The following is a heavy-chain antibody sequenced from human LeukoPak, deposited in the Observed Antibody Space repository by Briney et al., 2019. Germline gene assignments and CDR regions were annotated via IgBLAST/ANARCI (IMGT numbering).Heavy chain of an antibody. CDR1: DASISSYY. Sequence: SETLSLTCTVSDASISSYYWSWIRQPPGKGLEWIGYIYYSGSTNYNPSLKSRVTISIDTSKNQFSLKLSSVTAADTAVYYCARDLTQNRIAAAGYGMDVWSQGTTVTVSS. CDR2: IYYSGST. J-gene: IGHJ6*02. D-gene: IGHD6-13*01. V-gene: IGHV4-59*01. CDR3: ARDLTQNRIAAAGYGMDV.